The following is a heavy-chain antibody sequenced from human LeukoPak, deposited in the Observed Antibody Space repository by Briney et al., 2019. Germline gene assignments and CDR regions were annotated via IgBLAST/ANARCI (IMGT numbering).Heavy chain of an antibody. CDR3: ARQKVPHYFDY. Sequence: ASVKVSCKASGYTFTSYAMNWVRQAPGQGLEWMGWISAYNGNTNYAQKLQGRVTMTTDTSTSTAYMELRSLRSDDTAVYYCARQKVPHYFDYWGQGTLVTVSS. CDR2: ISAYNGNT. J-gene: IGHJ4*02. V-gene: IGHV1-18*01. CDR1: GYTFTSYA.